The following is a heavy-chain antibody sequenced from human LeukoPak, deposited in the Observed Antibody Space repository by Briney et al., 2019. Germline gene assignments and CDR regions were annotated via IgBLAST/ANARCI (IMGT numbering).Heavy chain of an antibody. V-gene: IGHV3-74*01. CDR1: GFTFSSYW. J-gene: IGHJ4*02. CDR2: INNDGSST. Sequence: PGGSLRLSCGASGFTFSSYWMHWVRQAPGKGLVWVSRINNDGSSTSYADSVQGRFTISRDNAKNTLYLQMNSLRAEDTALYYCASGRYYYGSGSYEHSWGQGTLVTVSS. CDR3: ASGRYYYGSGSYEHS. D-gene: IGHD3-10*01.